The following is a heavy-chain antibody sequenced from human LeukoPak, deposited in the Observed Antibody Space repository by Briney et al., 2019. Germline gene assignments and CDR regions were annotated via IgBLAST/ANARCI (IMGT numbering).Heavy chain of an antibody. D-gene: IGHD3-16*01. CDR2: IIPIFGTA. V-gene: IGHV1-69*05. J-gene: IGHJ4*02. CDR3: ARSGYHYQFDY. Sequence: SVKVSCKASGGTFSSYAICGVRHAPGQGLEWMVRIIPIFGTANYAQKFQGRVTIPTDESTSPAYMELSSLRSEDTAVYYCARSGYHYQFDYWGQGTLVTVSS. CDR1: GGTFSSYA.